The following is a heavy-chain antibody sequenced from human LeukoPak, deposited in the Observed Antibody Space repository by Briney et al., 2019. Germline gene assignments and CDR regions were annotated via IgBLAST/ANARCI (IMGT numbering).Heavy chain of an antibody. D-gene: IGHD3-10*01. CDR3: AREYYYGSGSARAFDL. Sequence: PSETLSLTCTVSGASISSGDYYCSWIREPPGKGLEWIGYIYYSGSTYYNPSLKSRVTISLDTSKNQFSLKLNSVTAADTAVYYCAREYYYGSGSARAFDLWGQGTLVTVSS. V-gene: IGHV4-30-4*01. CDR2: IYYSGST. J-gene: IGHJ4*02. CDR1: GASISSGDYY.